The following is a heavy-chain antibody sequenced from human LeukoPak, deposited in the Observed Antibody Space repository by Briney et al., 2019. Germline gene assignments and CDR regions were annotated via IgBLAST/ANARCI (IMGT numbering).Heavy chain of an antibody. CDR1: EFTFSSYE. CDR3: AKDYRTYDYVWGSYSPWGFFDY. J-gene: IGHJ4*02. D-gene: IGHD3-16*01. CDR2: ISGSGGSA. V-gene: IGHV3-23*01. Sequence: GGSLRLSCTVSEFTFSSYEMNWVRQAPGKGLEWVSAISGSGGSAYYADSVKGRFTISRDNSKNTLYLQMNSLRAEDTAVYYCAKDYRTYDYVWGSYSPWGFFDYWGQGTLDTVSS.